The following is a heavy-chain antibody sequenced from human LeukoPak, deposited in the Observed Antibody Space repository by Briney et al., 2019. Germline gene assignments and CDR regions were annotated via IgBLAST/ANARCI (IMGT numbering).Heavy chain of an antibody. Sequence: PGGSLRLSCAASGFTFSNYEMNWVRQAPGKGLEWVAYISRGSGDIHYADSVRGRFSISRDNAKNSLHLHLSSLRAEDTAIYFCARVRPTDILTGYTQELDYWGQGTLVTVSS. CDR1: GFTFSNYE. J-gene: IGHJ4*02. CDR3: ARVRPTDILTGYTQELDY. CDR2: ISRGSGDI. D-gene: IGHD3-9*01. V-gene: IGHV3-48*03.